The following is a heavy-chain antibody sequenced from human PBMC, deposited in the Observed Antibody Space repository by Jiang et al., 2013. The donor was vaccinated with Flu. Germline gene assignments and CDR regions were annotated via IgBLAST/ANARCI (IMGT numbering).Heavy chain of an antibody. D-gene: IGHD1-26*01. Sequence: KASGYTFTGYYMHWVRQAPGQGLEWMGWINPNSGGTNYAQKFQGRVTMTRDTSISTAYMELSRLRSDDTAVYYCARRVSVGATAFDYWGQGTLVTVSS. J-gene: IGHJ4*02. CDR1: GYTFTGYY. V-gene: IGHV1-2*02. CDR2: INPNSGGT. CDR3: ARRVSVGATAFDY.